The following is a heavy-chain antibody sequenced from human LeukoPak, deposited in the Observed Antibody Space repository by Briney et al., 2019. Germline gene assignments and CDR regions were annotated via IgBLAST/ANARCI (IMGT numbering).Heavy chain of an antibody. CDR3: ARVTSTGRTFDI. CDR2: INPNSGGT. V-gene: IGHV1-2*02. Sequence: ASVRVSCKASGYTFTGYYMHWVRQAPGQGLEWMGWINPNSGGTNYAQKFQGRVTMTRDTSISTAYMELSRLRADDTAVYYCARVTSTGRTFDIWGQGTMVTVSS. D-gene: IGHD4-17*01. J-gene: IGHJ3*02. CDR1: GYTFTGYY.